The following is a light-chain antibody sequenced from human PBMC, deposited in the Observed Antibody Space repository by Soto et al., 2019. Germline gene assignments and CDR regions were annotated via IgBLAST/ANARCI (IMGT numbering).Light chain of an antibody. Sequence: ETVLTQSPATLSLSPGERAPLSCRASQSVSRFLAWYQQKPGQAPRLLIYDASNRATGIPARFSGSGSGTDFTLTISSLEPEDFAVYYCQQRGNWPPITFGQGTRLDIK. CDR1: QSVSRF. J-gene: IGKJ5*01. CDR2: DAS. CDR3: QQRGNWPPIT. V-gene: IGKV3-11*01.